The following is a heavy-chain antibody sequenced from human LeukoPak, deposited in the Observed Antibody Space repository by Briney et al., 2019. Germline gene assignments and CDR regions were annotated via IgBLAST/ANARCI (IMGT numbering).Heavy chain of an antibody. CDR2: ISYSGGT. CDR1: GGSVNSGTYY. J-gene: IGHJ4*02. V-gene: IGHV4-61*01. D-gene: IGHD5-24*01. CDR3: ARGGRWLQFNY. Sequence: SETLSLTCTVSGGSVNSGTYYWSWIRQPPGKGLEWIGYISYSGGTNYNPSLKSRVTISVDTSRNQFSLKLSSVTAADTAVYYCARGGRWLQFNYWGQGTLVTVSS.